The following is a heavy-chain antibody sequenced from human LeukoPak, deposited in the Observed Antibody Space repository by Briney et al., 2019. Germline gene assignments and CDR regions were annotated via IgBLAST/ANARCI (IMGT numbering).Heavy chain of an antibody. CDR2: ISAYNGNT. CDR1: GYTFTSYG. D-gene: IGHD4-11*01. V-gene: IGHV1-18*01. Sequence: ASVKVSCKASGYTFTSYGISWVRQAPGQGLEWMGWISAYNGNTNYAQKLQGRVTMTTDTSTGTAYMELRSLRSDDTAVYYCARASTTVTIGFGRVWFDPWGQGTLVTVSS. J-gene: IGHJ5*02. CDR3: ARASTTVTIGFGRVWFDP.